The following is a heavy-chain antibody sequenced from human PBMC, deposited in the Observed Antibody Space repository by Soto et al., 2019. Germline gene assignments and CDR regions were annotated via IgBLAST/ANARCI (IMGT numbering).Heavy chain of an antibody. CDR2: MNPNSGDT. D-gene: IGHD2-15*01. CDR3: ARSGGHCSGGSCYSSYYYYGMDV. J-gene: IGHJ6*02. Sequence: ASVKVSCKASGYTFTSYDINWVRQATGQGLEWMGWMNPNSGDTGYAQKFQGRVTMTRNTSISTAYTELSSLRSEDTAVYYCARSGGHCSGGSCYSSYYYYGMDVWGQGTTVTVSS. CDR1: GYTFTSYD. V-gene: IGHV1-8*01.